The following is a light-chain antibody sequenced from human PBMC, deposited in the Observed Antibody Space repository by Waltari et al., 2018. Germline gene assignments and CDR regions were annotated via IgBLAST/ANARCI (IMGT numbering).Light chain of an antibody. Sequence: DIQVTQSPSSLSASVGDRVTITCRTSQAINGYLNWYQQKPGKAPKILIYGASNLQSGVPSRFSGSGSGTDFTLTISSLQPEDFATYYCQQSYTTPLTFGGGTKVEIK. J-gene: IGKJ4*01. V-gene: IGKV1-39*01. CDR2: GAS. CDR3: QQSYTTPLT. CDR1: QAINGY.